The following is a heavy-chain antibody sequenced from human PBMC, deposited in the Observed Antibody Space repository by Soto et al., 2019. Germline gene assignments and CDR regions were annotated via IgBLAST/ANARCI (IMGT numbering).Heavy chain of an antibody. D-gene: IGHD3-22*01. CDR2: IKSKTDGGTT. Sequence: PGGSLRLSCAASGFTFSNAWINWVRQAPGKGLEWVGRIKSKTDGGTTDFAAPVKGRFAISRDDSKDMVYLQMNSLKTEDTGIYSCTTDSYSTMIVARLDKWGKEPLFTVP. CDR1: GFTFSNAW. J-gene: IGHJ4*02. CDR3: TTDSYSTMIVARLDK. V-gene: IGHV3-15*07.